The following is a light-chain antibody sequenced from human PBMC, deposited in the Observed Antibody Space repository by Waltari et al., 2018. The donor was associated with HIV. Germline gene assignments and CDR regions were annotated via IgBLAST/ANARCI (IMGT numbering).Light chain of an antibody. V-gene: IGLV1-47*01. CDR1: RSNIGSNF. CDR3: AAWDDSLRGHVV. CDR2: KNN. J-gene: IGLJ2*01. Sequence: QSVLTQPPSASATPGQRVTISCSATRSNIGSNFVFWYQQFPGTAPKLLMYKNNKGVSGVPDRFSGSKSGTSASLAISGLRSEDEAVYYCAAWDDSLRGHVVFGGGTNLTV.